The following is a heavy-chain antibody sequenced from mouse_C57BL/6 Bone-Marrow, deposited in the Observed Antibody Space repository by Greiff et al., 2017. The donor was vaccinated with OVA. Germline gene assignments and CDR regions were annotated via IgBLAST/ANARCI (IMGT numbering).Heavy chain of an antibody. CDR2: IDPENGDT. CDR1: GFNIKDDY. CDR3: NYYPFAY. Sequence: EVQLVESGAELVRPGASVKLSCTASGFNIKDDYMHWVKQRPEQGLEWIGWIDPENGDTEYASKFQGKATITADTSSNTAYLQLSSLTSEDTAVYYCNYYPFAYWGQGTLVTVSA. D-gene: IGHD1-1*02. V-gene: IGHV14-4*01. J-gene: IGHJ3*01.